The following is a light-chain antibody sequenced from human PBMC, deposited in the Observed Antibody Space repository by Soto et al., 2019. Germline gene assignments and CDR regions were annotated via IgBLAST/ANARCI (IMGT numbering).Light chain of an antibody. V-gene: IGKV2-28*01. CDR1: QSLLHDNGYTN. CDR3: MQGLQIPRT. J-gene: IGKJ1*01. Sequence: DIVMTQSPLSLPVTPGEPASISCRSSQSLLHDNGYTNLDWYLQKPGQSPQLLIYLASRRASGVSDRFSGSGSATDFTLKIRRVEAEDVGVYYCMQGLQIPRTFGQGTKVEI. CDR2: LAS.